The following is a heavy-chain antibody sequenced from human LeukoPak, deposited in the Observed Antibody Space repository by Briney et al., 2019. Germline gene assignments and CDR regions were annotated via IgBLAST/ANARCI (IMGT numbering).Heavy chain of an antibody. CDR1: GLTFTNDY. D-gene: IGHD1-7*01. V-gene: IGHV1-2*02. CDR3: ARKGIWNYVFVP. Sequence: ASVKVSCKASGLTFTNDYIHWVRQAPGHGLERMGWINPNNGNTKFAKKFQGRVTLTMDTSITTLYMEVSSLRLDDTAIYYCARKGIWNYVFVPWGQGTLVTVSS. CDR2: INPNNGNT. J-gene: IGHJ5*02.